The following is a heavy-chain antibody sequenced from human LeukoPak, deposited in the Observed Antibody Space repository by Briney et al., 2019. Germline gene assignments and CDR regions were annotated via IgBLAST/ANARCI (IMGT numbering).Heavy chain of an antibody. CDR1: GGSISTYY. V-gene: IGHV4-59*08. Sequence: SETLSLTFTVSGGSISTYYWSWIRQPPGKGPEWIGYIYYSGITNYNPSLKSRATISVDTSKNQFSLKLNSVTAADTAVYYCAKRGSDTWSDFDYWGQGTLVTVSS. CDR2: IYYSGIT. D-gene: IGHD1-1*01. CDR3: AKRGSDTWSDFDY. J-gene: IGHJ4*02.